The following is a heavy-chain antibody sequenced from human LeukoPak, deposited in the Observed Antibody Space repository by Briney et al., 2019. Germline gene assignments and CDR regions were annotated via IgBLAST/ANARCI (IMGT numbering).Heavy chain of an antibody. CDR2: IYYSGST. Sequence: SETLSLTCTVSGGSISSGSYYWSWIRQPAGKGLEWIGYIYYSGSTNYNPSLKSRVTISVDTSKNQFSLKLSSVTAADTAVYYCARVEDCSSTSCYSTYYFDYWGQGTLVTVSS. CDR3: ARVEDCSSTSCYSTYYFDY. D-gene: IGHD2-2*01. J-gene: IGHJ4*02. CDR1: GGSISSGSYY. V-gene: IGHV4-61*10.